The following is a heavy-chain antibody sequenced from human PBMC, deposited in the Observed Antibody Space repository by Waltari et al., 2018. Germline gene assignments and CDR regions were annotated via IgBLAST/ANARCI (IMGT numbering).Heavy chain of an antibody. CDR2: IYYSGST. J-gene: IGHJ3*02. V-gene: IGHV4-39*07. CDR3: ARGPGEQLVQDAFDI. Sequence: QLQLQESGPGLVKPSETLSLTCTVSGGSISSSSYYWGWIRQPPGKGLEWIGSIYYSGSTYYNPSLKSRVTISVDTSKNQFSLKLSSVTAADTAVYYCARGPGEQLVQDAFDIWGQGTMVTVSS. D-gene: IGHD6-6*01. CDR1: GGSISSSSYY.